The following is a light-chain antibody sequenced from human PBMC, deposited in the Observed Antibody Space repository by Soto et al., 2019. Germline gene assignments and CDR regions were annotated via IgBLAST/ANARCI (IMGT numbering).Light chain of an antibody. Sequence: EIVLTQSPVTLSLSPGERATLSCRASQSVSSTSLAWYQQRPGQAPRLLIYGASSRATGLPDRFSGSGSGTDFTLTISRLEPEDFAVYYCQQYGSSPLTFGGGTKVEIK. J-gene: IGKJ4*01. CDR2: GAS. CDR1: QSVSSTS. CDR3: QQYGSSPLT. V-gene: IGKV3-20*01.